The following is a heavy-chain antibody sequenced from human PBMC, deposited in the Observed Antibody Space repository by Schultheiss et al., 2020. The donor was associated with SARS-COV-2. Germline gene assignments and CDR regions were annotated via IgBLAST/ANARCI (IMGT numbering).Heavy chain of an antibody. Sequence: SQTLSLTCAVYGGSFSGYYWSWIRQPPGKGLEWIGEINHSGSTNYNPSLKSRVTISVDTSKNQFSLKLSSVTAADTAVSYCARDLRDSYGAGYWGQGTLVTVSS. D-gene: IGHD5-18*01. V-gene: IGHV4-34*01. CDR2: INHSGST. CDR3: ARDLRDSYGAGY. J-gene: IGHJ4*02. CDR1: GGSFSGYY.